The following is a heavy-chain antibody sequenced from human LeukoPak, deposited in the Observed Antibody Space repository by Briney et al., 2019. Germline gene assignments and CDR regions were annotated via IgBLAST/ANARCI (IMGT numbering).Heavy chain of an antibody. D-gene: IGHD3-22*01. Sequence: GASVKVSCKASGYTFTRYGISWVRQAPGQGLQWLGWISASNGNTNYAQKFRDRVTMSTDTSTGTAYLDVRSLTSDDTAVYYCARGIPYYYDSSGYYLNYWGQGTLVTVSS. CDR3: ARGIPYYYDSSGYYLNY. CDR1: GYTFTRYG. CDR2: ISASNGNT. V-gene: IGHV1-18*01. J-gene: IGHJ4*02.